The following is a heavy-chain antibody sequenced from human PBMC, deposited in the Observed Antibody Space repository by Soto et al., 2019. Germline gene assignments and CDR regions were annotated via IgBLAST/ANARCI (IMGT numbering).Heavy chain of an antibody. CDR2: ISYDGSNK. D-gene: IGHD6-13*01. CDR3: AKAAGHFDY. V-gene: IGHV3-30*18. J-gene: IGHJ4*02. CDR1: GFTFSSYG. Sequence: GGSLRLSCAASGFTFSSYGMHWVRQAPGKGLEWVAVISYDGSNKYYADSVKGRFTISRDNSKNTLYLQMNSLRAEDTAVYYCAKAAGHFDYWGQGTLVTVSS.